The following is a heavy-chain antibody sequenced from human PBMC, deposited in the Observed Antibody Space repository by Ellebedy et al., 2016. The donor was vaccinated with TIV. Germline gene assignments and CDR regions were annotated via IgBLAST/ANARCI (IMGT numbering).Heavy chain of an antibody. V-gene: IGHV1-2*04. D-gene: IGHD5/OR15-5a*01. CDR1: GYTFTGYY. CDR3: AREVYARYYYYGMDV. J-gene: IGHJ6*02. CDR2: INPNSGCT. Sequence: AASVKVSCKASGYTFTGYYMHWVRQAPGQGLEWMGWINPNSGCTTYAQKFQGWVTMTMDTSISTAYMELSRLRSDDTAVYYCAREVYARYYYYGMDVWGQGTTVTVSS.